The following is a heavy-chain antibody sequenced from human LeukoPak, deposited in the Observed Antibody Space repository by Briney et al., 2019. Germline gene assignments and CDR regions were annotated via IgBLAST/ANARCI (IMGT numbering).Heavy chain of an antibody. Sequence: GGSLRLSCAASGFTFSSYAMSWVRQAPGKGLEWVSAISGSGGYTYYADSVKGRFTISRDNSKNTLYLQVISLRAEDTAVYYCAKDSRVVVINVWFDPWGQGTLVTVSS. CDR1: GFTFSSYA. CDR2: ISGSGGYT. CDR3: AKDSRVVVINVWFDP. J-gene: IGHJ5*02. D-gene: IGHD3-22*01. V-gene: IGHV3-23*01.